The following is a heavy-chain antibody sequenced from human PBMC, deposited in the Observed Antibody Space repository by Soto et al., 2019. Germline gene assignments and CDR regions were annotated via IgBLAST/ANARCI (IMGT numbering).Heavy chain of an antibody. CDR1: GFTFSSYA. Sequence: LRLSCAASGFTFSSYAMSWVRQAPGKGLEWVSAISGSGGSTYYADSVKGRFTISRDNSKNTLYLQMNSLRAEDTAVYYCAKVRLCSGGSCYPYYFDYWGQGTLVTVSS. V-gene: IGHV3-23*01. J-gene: IGHJ4*02. D-gene: IGHD2-15*01. CDR2: ISGSGGST. CDR3: AKVRLCSGGSCYPYYFDY.